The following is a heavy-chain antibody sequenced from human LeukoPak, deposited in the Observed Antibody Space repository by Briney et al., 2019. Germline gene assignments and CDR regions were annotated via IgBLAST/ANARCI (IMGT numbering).Heavy chain of an antibody. D-gene: IGHD3-22*01. Sequence: SVKVSCKASGCTFSSHGMSWVRQAPGQGLEWVGGIIPVFGAANYAQKFQGRVTITTDESTSTAYMELSSLRSEDTALYYCARRWPHSSGYYLFDYWGQGTLVTVSS. J-gene: IGHJ4*02. V-gene: IGHV1-69*05. CDR2: IIPVFGAA. CDR1: GCTFSSHG. CDR3: ARRWPHSSGYYLFDY.